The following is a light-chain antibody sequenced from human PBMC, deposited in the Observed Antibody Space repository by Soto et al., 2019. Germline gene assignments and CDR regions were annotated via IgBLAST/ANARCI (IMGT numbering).Light chain of an antibody. CDR3: QQAASFPIT. CDR1: QSISSY. Sequence: DIPMTQSPSSLSASVGDRVTITCRASQSISSYFNWYQQKPGKAPKLLIYAASSLQSGVPSRFSGSGSGTDFTLTISSLHPEDVATYYCQQAASFPITFGQGTRLEIK. V-gene: IGKV1-39*01. CDR2: AAS. J-gene: IGKJ5*01.